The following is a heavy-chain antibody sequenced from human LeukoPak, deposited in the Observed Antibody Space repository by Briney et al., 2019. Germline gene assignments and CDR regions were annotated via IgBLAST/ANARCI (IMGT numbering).Heavy chain of an antibody. CDR2: IKQDGSEK. Sequence: PGGSLRLSCAASGFTFSSYWMSWVRQAPGKGLEWVANIKQDGSEKYYVDSVKGRFTISRDNAKNSLYLQMNSLRAEDTAVYYCANHPKSRDGYNWGLYYFDYWGQGTLVTVSS. CDR3: ANHPKSRDGYNWGLYYFDY. CDR1: GFTFSSYW. D-gene: IGHD5-24*01. J-gene: IGHJ4*02. V-gene: IGHV3-7*03.